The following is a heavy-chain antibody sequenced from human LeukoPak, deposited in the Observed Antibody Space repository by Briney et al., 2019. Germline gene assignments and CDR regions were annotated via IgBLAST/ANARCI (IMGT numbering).Heavy chain of an antibody. V-gene: IGHV4-4*07. J-gene: IGHJ4*02. D-gene: IGHD3-22*01. Sequence: PSETLSLTCTVSGGSISSYYWSWIRQPAGKGLEWIGRIYTSGSTNYNPSLKSRVTMSVDTSKNQFSLKLSSVTAADTAVYYCARTYYYDSSGPIDYWGQGTLVTVSS. CDR3: ARTYYYDSSGPIDY. CDR1: GGSISSYY. CDR2: IYTSGST.